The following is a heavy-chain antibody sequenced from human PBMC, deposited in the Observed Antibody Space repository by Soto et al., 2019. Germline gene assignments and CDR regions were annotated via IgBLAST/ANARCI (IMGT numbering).Heavy chain of an antibody. CDR1: GFTFSSYT. Sequence: GGSLRLSCEASGFTFSSYTMNWVRRAPGKGLEWVATIGGSGDGTYYGDSVKGRFTISRDNSKNTVYLQMNSLRAEDTAIYFCGRDLTSNANCIDPWGQGTLVTVSS. D-gene: IGHD2-2*01. J-gene: IGHJ5*02. CDR2: IGGSGDGT. V-gene: IGHV3-23*01. CDR3: GRDLTSNANCIDP.